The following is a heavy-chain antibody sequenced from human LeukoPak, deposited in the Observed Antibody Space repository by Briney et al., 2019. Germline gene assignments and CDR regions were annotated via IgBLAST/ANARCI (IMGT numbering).Heavy chain of an antibody. CDR1: GGSLSGYY. CDR3: ASWYGSGNYWFDP. J-gene: IGHJ5*02. Sequence: PSETLSLTCAVYGGSLSGYYWSWIRQPPGKGLEWIGEINHSGSTNYNPSLKSRVTISVDTSKNQFSLKLSSVTAADTAVYYCASWYGSGNYWFDPWGQGTLVTVSS. D-gene: IGHD3-10*01. V-gene: IGHV4-34*01. CDR2: INHSGST.